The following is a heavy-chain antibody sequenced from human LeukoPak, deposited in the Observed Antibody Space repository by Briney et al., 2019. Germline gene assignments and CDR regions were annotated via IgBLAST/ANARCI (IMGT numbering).Heavy chain of an antibody. Sequence: ASVKVSCKASGYTFTSYGISWVRQAPGQGLEWMGWISAYNGNTNYAQKLQGRVTMTTDTSTSTAYMELRSLRSDDTAVYYCAREDDGSGRYPTFQHWGQGTLVTVSS. V-gene: IGHV1-18*01. CDR3: AREDDGSGRYPTFQH. CDR1: GYTFTSYG. D-gene: IGHD3-22*01. CDR2: ISAYNGNT. J-gene: IGHJ1*01.